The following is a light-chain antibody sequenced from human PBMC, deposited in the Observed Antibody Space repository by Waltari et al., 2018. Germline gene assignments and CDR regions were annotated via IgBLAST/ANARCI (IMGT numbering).Light chain of an antibody. CDR1: QSISSW. Sequence: DIQMTQSPSTLSASVGDRVTITCRASQSISSWLAWYPQKPGKAPKILIYDASSLESGVPSRFSGSGSGTEFTLTISSLQPDDFATYYCQQYNSYWTFGQGTKVEIK. V-gene: IGKV1-5*01. J-gene: IGKJ1*01. CDR2: DAS. CDR3: QQYNSYWT.